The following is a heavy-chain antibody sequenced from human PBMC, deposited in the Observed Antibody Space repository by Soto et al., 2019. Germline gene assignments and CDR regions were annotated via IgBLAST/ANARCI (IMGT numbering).Heavy chain of an antibody. J-gene: IGHJ5*02. D-gene: IGHD6-6*01. Sequence: GASVKVSCKASGGTFSSYAISWVRQAPGQGLEWMGGIIPIFGTANYAQKFQGRVTITADESTSTAYMELSSLRSEDTAVYYCARARSSIADDWFDPWGQGTLVTVSS. CDR3: ARARSSIADDWFDP. CDR2: IIPIFGTA. V-gene: IGHV1-69*13. CDR1: GGTFSSYA.